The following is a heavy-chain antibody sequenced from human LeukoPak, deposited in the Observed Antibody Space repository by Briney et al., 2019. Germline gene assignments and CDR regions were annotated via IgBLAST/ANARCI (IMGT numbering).Heavy chain of an antibody. V-gene: IGHV3-23*01. Sequence: GGSLRLSCVVSGLTFSSYSMTWVRQAPGKGLEWVSGIGASGGSTYYADSVKGRFTISRDNSKNTLYLQMNSLRTEDTAVYYCAKAEGYDILTGLDYWGQGTLVTVSS. CDR3: AKAEGYDILTGLDY. D-gene: IGHD3-9*01. CDR2: IGASGGST. J-gene: IGHJ4*02. CDR1: GLTFSSYS.